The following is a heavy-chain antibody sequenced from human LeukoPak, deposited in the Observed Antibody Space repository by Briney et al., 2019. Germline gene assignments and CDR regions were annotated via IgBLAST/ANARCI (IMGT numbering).Heavy chain of an antibody. CDR3: AAPYGSGDY. D-gene: IGHD3-10*01. Sequence: APVKVSCKASGYTFSSYDINWVRQATGQGLEWMGWMNPISGITGYEQMFQGRVTLTRDTSISTAYMELSSLTSEDTAVYYCAAPYGSGDYWGQGTLVTVSS. CDR2: MNPISGIT. CDR1: GYTFSSYD. J-gene: IGHJ4*02. V-gene: IGHV1-8*03.